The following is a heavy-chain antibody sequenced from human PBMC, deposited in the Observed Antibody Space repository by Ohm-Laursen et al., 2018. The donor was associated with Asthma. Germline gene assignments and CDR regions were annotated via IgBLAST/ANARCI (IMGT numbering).Heavy chain of an antibody. CDR3: ARASGGYYIDY. CDR2: IGNSGSAI. CDR1: GFIFNNDF. Sequence: SLRLSCAAPGFIFNNDFMSWIRRAPGKGLEWVSYIGNSGSAIYYADSVKGRFTLSRDNAKNSLYLQMNSLRAEDTAVYYCARASGGYYIDYWGQGTLVTVSS. J-gene: IGHJ4*02. V-gene: IGHV3-11*01. D-gene: IGHD1-26*01.